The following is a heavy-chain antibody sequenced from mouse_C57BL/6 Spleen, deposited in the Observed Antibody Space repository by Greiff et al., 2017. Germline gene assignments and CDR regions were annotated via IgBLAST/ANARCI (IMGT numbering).Heavy chain of an antibody. J-gene: IGHJ1*03. Sequence: EVQLVESEGGLVQPGSSMKLSCTASGFTFSDYYMAWVRQVPEKGLEWVANINYDGSSTYYLDSLKSRFIISRDNAKNILYLQMSSLKSEDTATYYCARDWYYGSSYWYFDVWGTGTTVTVSS. D-gene: IGHD1-1*01. V-gene: IGHV5-16*01. CDR1: GFTFSDYY. CDR3: ARDWYYGSSYWYFDV. CDR2: INYDGSST.